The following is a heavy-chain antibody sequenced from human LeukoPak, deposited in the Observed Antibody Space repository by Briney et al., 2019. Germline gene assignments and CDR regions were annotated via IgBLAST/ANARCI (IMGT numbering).Heavy chain of an antibody. V-gene: IGHV3-21*01. CDR3: ARALPSPLYSGSYADAFDI. CDR1: GFTFSSYS. Sequence: GRSLRLSCAASGFTFSSYSMNWVRQAPGKGLEWVSSISSSSSYIYYADSVKGRFTISRDNAKNSLYLQMNSLRAEDTAVYYCARALPSPLYSGSYADAFDIWGQGTMVTVSS. J-gene: IGHJ3*02. CDR2: ISSSSSYI. D-gene: IGHD1-26*01.